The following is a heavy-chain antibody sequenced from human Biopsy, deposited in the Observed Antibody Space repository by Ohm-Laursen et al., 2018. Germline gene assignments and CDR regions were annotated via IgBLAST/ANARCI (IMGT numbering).Heavy chain of an antibody. V-gene: IGHV4-31*03. CDR3: VREPKTGTAEAWYFDL. D-gene: IGHD3-9*01. CDR1: GASVKTSGYF. CDR2: ISYNERT. Sequence: SQTLSLTCSVSGASVKTSGYFWAWIRQRQGQGLEWIGYISYNERTHYNPSLTSRLAISFDTSNNRISLQLRSVSVADTAVYYCVREPKTGTAEAWYFDLWGRGSPVTVPS. J-gene: IGHJ2*01.